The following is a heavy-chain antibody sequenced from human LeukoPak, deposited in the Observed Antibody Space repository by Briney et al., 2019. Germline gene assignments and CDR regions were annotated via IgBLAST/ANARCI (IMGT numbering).Heavy chain of an antibody. CDR3: ARHEGGRYAI. CDR2: IYPADSDT. CDR1: GYSFTSYW. Sequence: GEXLKISFKGSGYSFTSYWIGWVRQMPGKGLEWMGIIYPADSDTRYSPSFQGQVPISADKSINTAYLQWSSLKASDSAMYYCARHEGGRYAIWGQGTLVTVSS. D-gene: IGHD2-8*01. V-gene: IGHV5-51*01. J-gene: IGHJ4*02.